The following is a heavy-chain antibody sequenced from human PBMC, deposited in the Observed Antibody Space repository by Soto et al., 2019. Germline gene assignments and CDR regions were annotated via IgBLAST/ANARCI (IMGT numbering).Heavy chain of an antibody. D-gene: IGHD3-10*01. Sequence: SETLSLTCTVSGGSISSSSYYWGWIRQPPGKGLEWIGSIYYSGSTYYNPSLKSRVTMSVDTSKNQFSLKLSSVTAVDTAVYYCAGRSLSGMDVRGQGTTVTVSS. CDR2: IYYSGST. J-gene: IGHJ6*02. CDR1: GGSISSSSYY. V-gene: IGHV4-39*07. CDR3: AGRSLSGMDV.